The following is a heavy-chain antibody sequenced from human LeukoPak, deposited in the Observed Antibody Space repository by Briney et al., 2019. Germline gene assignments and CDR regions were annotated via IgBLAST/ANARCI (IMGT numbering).Heavy chain of an antibody. CDR3: ARSRGSDY. J-gene: IGHJ4*02. V-gene: IGHV3-23*01. CDR2: IGGGGEST. D-gene: IGHD5-12*01. Sequence: GGSLRLSCAASGFTFSSYAMSWVRQAPGKGLEWVSTIGGGGESTYYADSVKGRFTISRDNAKNSLYLQMNSLRDEDTAVYYCARSRGSDYWGQGTLVTVSS. CDR1: GFTFSSYA.